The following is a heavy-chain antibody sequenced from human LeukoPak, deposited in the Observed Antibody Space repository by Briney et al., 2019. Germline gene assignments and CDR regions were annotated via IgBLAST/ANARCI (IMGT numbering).Heavy chain of an antibody. J-gene: IGHJ4*02. Sequence: GESLRLSCAASEFTFSSYAMHWVRQAPGKGLEWVALVSNDGGVKYYADSVKGRFTISRDNSKNTLYLQMNSLRGEDTGVYYCAKAHLLDWLLPFDYWGQGTLVTVCS. CDR2: VSNDGGVK. D-gene: IGHD3/OR15-3a*01. V-gene: IGHV3-30*18. CDR3: AKAHLLDWLLPFDY. CDR1: EFTFSSYA.